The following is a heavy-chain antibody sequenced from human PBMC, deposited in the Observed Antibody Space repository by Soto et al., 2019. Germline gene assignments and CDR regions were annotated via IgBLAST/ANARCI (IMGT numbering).Heavy chain of an antibody. CDR1: GGSFSGYY. Sequence: SETLSLTCAVYGGSFSGYYWSWIRQPPGKGLEWIGEINHSGSTNYNPSLKSRVTISVDTSKNQFSLKLSSVTAADTAVYYCARVTRGFYFDYWGQGTLVTVSS. CDR3: ARVTRGFYFDY. D-gene: IGHD3-10*01. J-gene: IGHJ4*02. V-gene: IGHV4-34*01. CDR2: INHSGST.